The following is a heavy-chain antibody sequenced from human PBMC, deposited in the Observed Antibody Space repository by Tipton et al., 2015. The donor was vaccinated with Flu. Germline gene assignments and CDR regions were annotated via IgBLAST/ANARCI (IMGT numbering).Heavy chain of an antibody. Sequence: TLSLTCTVSGGSISSYYWSWIRQPPGKGLEWIGYIYYTGSTNYNPSLKSRVTMSVETSKNQFSLKLSSVTAADTAVYYCARGSGSGTYVIFDYWGQGTLVTVSS. V-gene: IGHV4-59*12. CDR1: GGSISSYY. D-gene: IGHD3-10*01. CDR3: ARGSGSGTYVIFDY. CDR2: IYYTGST. J-gene: IGHJ4*02.